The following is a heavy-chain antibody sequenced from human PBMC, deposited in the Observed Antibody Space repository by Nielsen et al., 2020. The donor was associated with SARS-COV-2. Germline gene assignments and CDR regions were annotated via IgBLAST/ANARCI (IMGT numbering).Heavy chain of an antibody. CDR3: AKERVGATVGFDY. V-gene: IGHV3-30*18. CDR2: ISYDGSNK. Sequence: GESLKISCAASGFTFSSYGMHWVRQAPGKGLEWVAVISYDGSNKYYADSVKGRFTISRDNSKNTLYLQMNSLRAEDTAVYYCAKERVGATVGFDYWGQGTLVTVSS. D-gene: IGHD1-26*01. J-gene: IGHJ4*02. CDR1: GFTFSSYG.